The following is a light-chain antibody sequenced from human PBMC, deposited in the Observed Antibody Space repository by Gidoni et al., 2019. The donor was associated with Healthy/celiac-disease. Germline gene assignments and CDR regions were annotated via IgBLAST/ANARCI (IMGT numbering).Light chain of an antibody. CDR1: SSNIGNNA. J-gene: IGLJ2*01. CDR2: YDD. Sequence: SVLTQPPSVSAAPRQRVPNSCSGSSSNIGNNAVNWYQQLPGKAPKLLIYYDDLLPSGVSDRFSGSKSGTSASLAISGLQSEDEADYYCAAWDDSLNGVVFGGGTKLTVL. V-gene: IGLV1-36*01. CDR3: AAWDDSLNGVV.